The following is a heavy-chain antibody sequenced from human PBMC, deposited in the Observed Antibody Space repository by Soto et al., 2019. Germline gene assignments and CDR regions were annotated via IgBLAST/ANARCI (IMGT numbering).Heavy chain of an antibody. V-gene: IGHV3-74*03. J-gene: IGHJ4*02. D-gene: IGHD3-16*01. CDR3: AKDLSWGQCDY. CDR1: GFTFSSYW. Sequence: EVQLVESGGGLVQPGGSLRLSCAASGFTFSSYWMHWVRQDPLKGLVWVSSIRSDGTATQYADSVKGRFTVSRDNAKNTVYLQMNGLRAEDTAVYYCAKDLSWGQCDYWGQGTLVTVSS. CDR2: IRSDGTAT.